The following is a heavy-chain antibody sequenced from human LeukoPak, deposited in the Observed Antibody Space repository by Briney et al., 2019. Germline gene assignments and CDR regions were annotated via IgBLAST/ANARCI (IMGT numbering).Heavy chain of an antibody. CDR1: GFTFSNFG. V-gene: IGHV3-30*02. Sequence: GGSLRLSCAASGFTFSNFGMHWVRQAPGKGLEVVANIHFDGSNEYYVDSVKGRFTISRDNSKNTLYLQMNSLRAEDTAVYYCAREVGSSWPLDYWGQGTLVIVSS. CDR3: AREVGSSWPLDY. J-gene: IGHJ4*02. CDR2: IHFDGSNE. D-gene: IGHD6-13*01.